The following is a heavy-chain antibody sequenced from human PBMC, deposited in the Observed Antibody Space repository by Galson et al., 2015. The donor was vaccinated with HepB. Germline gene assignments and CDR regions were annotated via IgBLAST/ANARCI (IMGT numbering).Heavy chain of an antibody. Sequence: QSGAEVIKPGASVKVSCKASGYTFTSYGMHWVRQAPGQRLEWMGWINAGNGNTKYSQKFQGRVTITRDTSASTTYMELSSLRSEDTAVYYCAREGSYGDYYYYYMDVWGKGTTVTVSS. CDR2: INAGNGNT. D-gene: IGHD2-2*01. J-gene: IGHJ6*03. V-gene: IGHV1-3*01. CDR3: AREGSYGDYYYYYMDV. CDR1: GYTFTSYG.